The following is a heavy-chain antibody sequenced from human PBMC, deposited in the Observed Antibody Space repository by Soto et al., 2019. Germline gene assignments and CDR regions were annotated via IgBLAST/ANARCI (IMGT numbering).Heavy chain of an antibody. J-gene: IGHJ4*02. D-gene: IGHD2-2*01. Sequence: GGSLRLSCAASGFTFSSYSMNWVRQAPGKGLEWVSAISGSGGSPSYADSVQGRFSISRDNPKKTLYLQMNSLRAEDTAVYYCAKARCSTTNCSVPDYWGQGTLVTVSS. V-gene: IGHV3-23*01. CDR2: ISGSGGSP. CDR1: GFTFSSYS. CDR3: AKARCSTTNCSVPDY.